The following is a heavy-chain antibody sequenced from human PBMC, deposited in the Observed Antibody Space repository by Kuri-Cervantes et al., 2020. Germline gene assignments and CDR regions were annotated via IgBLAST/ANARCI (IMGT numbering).Heavy chain of an antibody. CDR3: ARTALLWFGELLERRTDAFDI. J-gene: IGHJ3*02. CDR1: GFTFSSYA. D-gene: IGHD3-10*01. Sequence: GGSLRLSCAASGFTFSSYAMHWVRQAPGKGLEWVSVIYSGGSTYYADSVKGRFTISRDNSKNTLYLQMNSLRAEDTAVYYCARTALLWFGELLERRTDAFDIWGQGTMVTVSS. V-gene: IGHV3-53*01. CDR2: IYSGGST.